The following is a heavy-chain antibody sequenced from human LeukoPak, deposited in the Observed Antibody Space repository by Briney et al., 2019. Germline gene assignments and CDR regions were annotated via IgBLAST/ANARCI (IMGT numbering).Heavy chain of an antibody. Sequence: PSETLSLTCTVSGDSVSNGNYYWSWLRQPPGKALEWIGYIYYTGKTYYNPSLKSRVTISVDTSKNQFSLKLSSVTAADTAVYYCARMRRDTVNDGYFQHWGQGTLVTVSS. CDR2: IYYTGKT. J-gene: IGHJ1*01. V-gene: IGHV4-61*01. CDR1: GDSVSNGNYY. D-gene: IGHD1-1*01. CDR3: ARMRRDTVNDGYFQH.